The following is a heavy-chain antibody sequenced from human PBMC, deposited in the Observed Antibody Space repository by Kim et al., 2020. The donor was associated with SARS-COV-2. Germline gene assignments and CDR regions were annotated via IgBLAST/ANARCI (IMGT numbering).Heavy chain of an antibody. CDR3: ARDSVTIFGVAPFDY. J-gene: IGHJ4*02. Sequence: QKFRGSANITEDTSASTAYMELGSLRSEDTAVYYCARDSVTIFGVAPFDYWGQGTLVTVSS. V-gene: IGHV1-3*01. D-gene: IGHD3-3*01.